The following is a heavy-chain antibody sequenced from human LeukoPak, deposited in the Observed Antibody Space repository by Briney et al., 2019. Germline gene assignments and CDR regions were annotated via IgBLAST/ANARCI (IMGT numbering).Heavy chain of an antibody. Sequence: PGGSLRLSCSASGFTFSSYAMHWVRQAPGKGLEYVSAISSNGGSTYYADSVKGRFTISRDNSKNTLYLQMSSLRAEDTAVYYCVKADVVPAGYDAFDIWGPGTMVTVSS. CDR3: VKADVVPAGYDAFDI. D-gene: IGHD2-2*01. CDR2: ISSNGGST. J-gene: IGHJ3*02. V-gene: IGHV3-64D*06. CDR1: GFTFSSYA.